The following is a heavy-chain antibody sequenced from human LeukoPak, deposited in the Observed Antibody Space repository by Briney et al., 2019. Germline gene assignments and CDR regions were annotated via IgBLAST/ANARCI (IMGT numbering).Heavy chain of an antibody. CDR2: INPDGNDR. Sequence: GGSLRLSCVASGFTFSNSWMSWVRQTPGKGLEWVATINPDGNDRYYVDSVRGRFTVSRDNAKNSLYLQMNSLRAEDTALYYCARNYDYDAHDYWGQGTLVTVSS. CDR3: ARNYDYDAHDY. CDR1: GFTFSNSW. V-gene: IGHV3-7*01. J-gene: IGHJ4*02. D-gene: IGHD3-3*01.